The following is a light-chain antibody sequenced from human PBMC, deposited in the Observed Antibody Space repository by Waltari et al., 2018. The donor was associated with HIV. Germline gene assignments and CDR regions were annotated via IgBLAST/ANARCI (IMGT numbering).Light chain of an antibody. J-gene: IGKJ1*01. CDR3: QQSYSSPWT. CDR2: DAS. Sequence: DIQMTQSPSSLSASEGDRVTVTCRPSQTINTYLNWYQQKPGKAPKLLIYDASSLQSGVPSRFSGSGSGTDFTLTVSSLQAEDFATYYCQQSYSSPWTFGQGTKVEIK. V-gene: IGKV1-39*01. CDR1: QTINTY.